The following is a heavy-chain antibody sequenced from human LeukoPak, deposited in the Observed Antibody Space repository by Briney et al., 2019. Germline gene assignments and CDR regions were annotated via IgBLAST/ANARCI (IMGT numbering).Heavy chain of an antibody. V-gene: IGHV4-34*01. CDR2: INHSGST. CDR1: GGSFSGYY. J-gene: IGHJ5*02. D-gene: IGHD4-11*01. CDR3: ARHATVYANWFDP. Sequence: PSETLSLTCAVYGGSFSGYYWSWIRQPPGKGLEWIGEINHSGSTNYNPSLKSRVTISVDTSKNQFSLKLSSVTAADTAVYYCARHATVYANWFDPWGQGTLVTVSS.